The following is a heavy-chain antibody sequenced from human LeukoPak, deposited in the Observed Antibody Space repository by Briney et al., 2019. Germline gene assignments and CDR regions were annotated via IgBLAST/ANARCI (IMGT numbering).Heavy chain of an antibody. J-gene: IGHJ4*02. CDR1: GFTVSSNY. CDR2: ISGSGGST. CDR3: AISLGYSGYDYYY. D-gene: IGHD5-12*01. Sequence: GGSLRLSCAASGFTVSSNYMSWVRQAPGKGLEWVSAISGSGGSTYYADSVKGRFTTSRDNSKNTLYLQMNSLRAEDTAVYYCAISLGYSGYDYYYWGQGTLVTVSS. V-gene: IGHV3-23*01.